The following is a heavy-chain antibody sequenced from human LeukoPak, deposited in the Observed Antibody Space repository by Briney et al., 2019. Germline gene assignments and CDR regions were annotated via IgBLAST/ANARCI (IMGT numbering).Heavy chain of an antibody. CDR1: GGSISSGDYY. CDR2: IYYSGCT. V-gene: IGHV4-30-4*08. Sequence: PQTLSLTCTVSGGSISSGDYYWSWIRQPPGKGLEWIGYIYYSGCTYYNPSLKSRVTISVDTSKNQFSLKLSSVTAADTAVYYCARGGYYDFWSGYYLNWYFDLWGRGTLVTVSS. J-gene: IGHJ2*01. D-gene: IGHD3-3*01. CDR3: ARGGYYDFWSGYYLNWYFDL.